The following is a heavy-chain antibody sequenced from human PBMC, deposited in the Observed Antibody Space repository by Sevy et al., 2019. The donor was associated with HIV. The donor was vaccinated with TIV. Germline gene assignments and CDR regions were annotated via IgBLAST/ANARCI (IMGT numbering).Heavy chain of an antibody. CDR3: ARLPAAAQAHHRYNWFDP. D-gene: IGHD2-2*01. J-gene: IGHJ5*02. V-gene: IGHV4-34*01. Sequence: SETLSLTCAVYGGSFSGYYWSWIRQPPGKGLEWIGEINHSGSTNYNPSLKSRVTISVDTSKNQFSLKLSSVTAADTAVYYCARLPAAAQAHHRYNWFDPWGQGTLVTVPS. CDR2: INHSGST. CDR1: GGSFSGYY.